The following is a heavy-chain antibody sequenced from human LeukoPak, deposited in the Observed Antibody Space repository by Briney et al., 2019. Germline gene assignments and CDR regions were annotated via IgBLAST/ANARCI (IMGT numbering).Heavy chain of an antibody. CDR1: GFTFSSYW. Sequence: PGGSLRLSCAASGFTFSSYWMHWVRQAPGKGLAWVSRINSDGSSTSYADSVKGRFTISRDNAKNTLYLQMNSLRAEDTAVYYCARVSIPDYWGQGTLVTVSS. V-gene: IGHV3-74*01. CDR3: ARVSIPDY. J-gene: IGHJ4*02. CDR2: INSDGSST.